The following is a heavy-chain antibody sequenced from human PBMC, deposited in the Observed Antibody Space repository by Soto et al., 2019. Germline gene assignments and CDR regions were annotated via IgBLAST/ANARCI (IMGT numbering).Heavy chain of an antibody. V-gene: IGHV1-46*03. D-gene: IGHD2-15*01. CDR2: INPSGGST. CDR1: GYTFTSYY. J-gene: IGHJ5*02. Sequence: QVQLVQSGAEVKKPGASVKVSCKESGYTFTSYYMHWVRQAPGQGLEWMGIINPSGGSTSYAQKFQGRVTMTRYTSTITVYMEMSSMRSEDTAVDYCSRDKFNSVVAADWLMGLDPWGQGTLVTVSS. CDR3: SRDKFNSVVAADWLMGLDP.